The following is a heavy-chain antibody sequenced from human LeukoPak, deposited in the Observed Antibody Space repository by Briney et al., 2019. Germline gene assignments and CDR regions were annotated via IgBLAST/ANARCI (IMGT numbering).Heavy chain of an antibody. CDR1: GGSVSSYF. CDR3: ARQSAYYHGSGSYYSFWFDP. D-gene: IGHD3-10*01. J-gene: IGHJ5*02. Sequence: SETLSLTCTVSGGSVSSYFWSWIRQPPGKGLEWVGYIYYSGSTHYNPSLKSRVTISVDTSKNQISLKLSSVAAADTAVYYCARQSAYYHGSGSYYSFWFDPWGQGTLVTVSS. V-gene: IGHV4-59*08. CDR2: IYYSGST.